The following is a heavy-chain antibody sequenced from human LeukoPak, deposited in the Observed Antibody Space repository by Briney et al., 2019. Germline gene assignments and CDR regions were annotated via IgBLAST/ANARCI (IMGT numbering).Heavy chain of an antibody. J-gene: IGHJ4*02. CDR3: TTAPRSYGSNDLPEDY. CDR2: IKSKTDGGTT. Sequence: PGGSLRLSCAASGFTFSNAWMSWVRQAPGKGLEWVGRIKSKTDGGTTDYAAPVKGRFTISRDDSKNTLYLQMNSLKTEDTAVYYCTTAPRSYGSNDLPEDYWGQGTLVTVSS. V-gene: IGHV3-15*01. D-gene: IGHD3-10*01. CDR1: GFTFSNAW.